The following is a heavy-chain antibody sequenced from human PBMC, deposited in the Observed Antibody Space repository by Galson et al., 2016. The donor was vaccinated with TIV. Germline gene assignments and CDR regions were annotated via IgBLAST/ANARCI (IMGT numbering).Heavy chain of an antibody. CDR2: IAYDASIK. CDR1: GFTFRHFG. D-gene: IGHD3-9*01. CDR3: AKVRRSFDSISLIDFEY. Sequence: SLRLSCAVSGFTFRHFGMHWVRQAPGKGLEWVSYIAYDASIKHYMDSVKGRFTISGDNSENTVYLQMDGLIPEDTAVYYCAKVRRSFDSISLIDFEYWGQGTLVIVSS. J-gene: IGHJ4*02. V-gene: IGHV3-30*18.